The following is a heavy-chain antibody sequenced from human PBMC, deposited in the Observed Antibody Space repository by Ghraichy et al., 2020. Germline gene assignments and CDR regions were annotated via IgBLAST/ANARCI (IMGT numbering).Heavy chain of an antibody. CDR2: IYNNGET. CDR3: ARSLTGPQYYYYYGMDV. V-gene: IGHV3-53*01. J-gene: IGHJ6*02. D-gene: IGHD3-9*01. Sequence: GESLNISCAASGFTVSSSYMTWVRQAPGKGLEWVSVIYNNGETYYADSVKGRFTISRDNSKNTPYLQMNSLRAEDTAVYYCARSLTGPQYYYYYGMDVWGQGTTVTVSS. CDR1: GFTVSSSY.